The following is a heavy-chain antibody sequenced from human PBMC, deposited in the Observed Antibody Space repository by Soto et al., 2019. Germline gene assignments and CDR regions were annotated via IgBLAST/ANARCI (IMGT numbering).Heavy chain of an antibody. V-gene: IGHV4-30-2*01. CDR2: IYHSGYT. CDR1: GGSISSGGYS. Sequence: QLQLQESGSGLVKPSQTLSLTCTVSGGSISSGGYSWNWIRQAPGKGLEWIGYIYHSGYTLYNPSLKGRVTISVEKSKNHFSLSLTSVTAADTAVYYCARDKLEGNWFDPWGKGTLVTVSS. CDR3: ARDKLEGNWFDP. J-gene: IGHJ5*02.